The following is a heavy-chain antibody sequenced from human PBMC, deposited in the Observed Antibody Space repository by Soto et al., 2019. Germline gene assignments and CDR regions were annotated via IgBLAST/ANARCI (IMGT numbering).Heavy chain of an antibody. D-gene: IGHD6-19*01. CDR2: ISSGSGYI. J-gene: IGHJ4*02. CDR1: GFTFSLSS. V-gene: IGHV3-21*01. Sequence: GSLRVSCSASGFTFSLSSMNWVRQAPGKGLEWVSSISSGSGYIYYADSVKGRFTVSRDNAKNTLSLQMNSLRAEDTAVYYCARDGSGWSRDCWGQGTMVTVS. CDR3: ARDGSGWSRDC.